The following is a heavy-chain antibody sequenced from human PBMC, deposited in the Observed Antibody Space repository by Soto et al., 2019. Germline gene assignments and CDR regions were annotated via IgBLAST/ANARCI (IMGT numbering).Heavy chain of an antibody. J-gene: IGHJ5*02. D-gene: IGHD3-9*01. Sequence: PGGSLRLSCAASGFTFSSYAMSWVRQAPGKGLEWVSAISGSGGSTYYADSVKGRFTISRDNSKNTLYLQMNSLRAEDTAVYYCAKSSGILTGPNWFDPWGQGTLVTVSS. CDR3: AKSSGILTGPNWFDP. CDR1: GFTFSSYA. CDR2: ISGSGGST. V-gene: IGHV3-23*01.